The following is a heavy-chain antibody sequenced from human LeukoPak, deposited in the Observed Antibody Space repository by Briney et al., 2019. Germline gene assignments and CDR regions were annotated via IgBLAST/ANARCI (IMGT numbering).Heavy chain of an antibody. CDR2: IWYDGSNK. CDR1: GFSFSSYG. CDR3: AKGLAFSPGEYYYMDV. D-gene: IGHD2/OR15-2a*01. Sequence: GGSLRLSCAASGFSFSSYGMHWVRQAPGKGLEWVALIWYDGSNKYYADSVKGRFTISRDNSKNTLYLQMNSLRVEDTAVYYCAKGLAFSPGEYYYMDVWGEGTTVTVSS. J-gene: IGHJ6*03. V-gene: IGHV3-33*06.